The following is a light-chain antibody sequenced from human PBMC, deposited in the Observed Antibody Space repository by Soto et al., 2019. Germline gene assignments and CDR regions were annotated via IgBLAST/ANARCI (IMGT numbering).Light chain of an antibody. J-gene: IGLJ2*01. CDR2: NVS. V-gene: IGLV2-14*01. Sequence: QSVLTQPASVSGSPGQSVTISCTGTSSDVGGYNYVSCYQQHPGKAPKLMIYNVSNRPSGVSNRFSGSKSGNTASLTISGLQAEDEAHYYCSSFTSDNTVVFGGGTKVTVL. CDR1: SSDVGGYNY. CDR3: SSFTSDNTVV.